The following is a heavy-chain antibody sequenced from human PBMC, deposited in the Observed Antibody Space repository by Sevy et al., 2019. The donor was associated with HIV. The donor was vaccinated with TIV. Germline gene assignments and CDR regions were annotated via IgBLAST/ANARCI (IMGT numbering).Heavy chain of an antibody. CDR2: IRGSGGST. CDR1: GFSFSSYA. Sequence: GGFLRLSCAASGFSFSSYAMNWVRQAPGKGLEWISGIRGSGGSTYYADSVKGRFTISRDNSKNTLYLQMNSLRAEDTAIYYCAKIGAYSGYASFDAFDMWGQGTMVTVSS. J-gene: IGHJ3*02. D-gene: IGHD5-12*01. V-gene: IGHV3-23*01. CDR3: AKIGAYSGYASFDAFDM.